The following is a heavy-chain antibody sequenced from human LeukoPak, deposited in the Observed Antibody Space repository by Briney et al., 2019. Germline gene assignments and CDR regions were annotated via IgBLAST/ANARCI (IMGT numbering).Heavy chain of an antibody. Sequence: ASVKVSCKASGYAFISFGVGWLRQAPGQGLEWMGGIIPIFGTANYAQKFQGRVTITADESTSTAYMELSSLRSEDTAVYYCARDSYGSPFDYWGQGTLVTVSS. CDR3: ARDSYGSPFDY. CDR1: GYAFISFG. V-gene: IGHV1-69*13. J-gene: IGHJ4*02. D-gene: IGHD5-18*01. CDR2: IIPIFGTA.